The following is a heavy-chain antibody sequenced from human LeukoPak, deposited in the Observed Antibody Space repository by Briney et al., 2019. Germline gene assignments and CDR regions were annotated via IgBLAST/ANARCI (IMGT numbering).Heavy chain of an antibody. CDR2: IYTSGRT. J-gene: IGHJ5*02. CDR1: GGSISSYY. V-gene: IGHV4-4*07. D-gene: IGHD3-22*01. Sequence: SETLSLTCTVSGGSISSYYWSWIRQPAGKGREWIGRIYTSGRTNYKPSLKSRVTMSVDPSQNQFSLKLSSVTASDTAVYYCASQYYYDSNWFDRWGQGTLVTVSS. CDR3: ASQYYYDSNWFDR.